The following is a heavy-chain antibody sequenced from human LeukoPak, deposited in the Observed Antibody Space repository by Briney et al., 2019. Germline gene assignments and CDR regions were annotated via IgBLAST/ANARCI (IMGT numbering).Heavy chain of an antibody. CDR3: ARGVVPAGY. Sequence: KPSETLSLTCAVYGGSFSGYYWSWIRQPPGKGLEWIGEINHSGSTNYNPSLKSRVTISVDTSKNQFSLKLSSVTAADTAVYYCARGVVPAGYWGQGTLVTVSS. V-gene: IGHV4-34*01. J-gene: IGHJ4*02. D-gene: IGHD2-2*01. CDR2: INHSGST. CDR1: GGSFSGYY.